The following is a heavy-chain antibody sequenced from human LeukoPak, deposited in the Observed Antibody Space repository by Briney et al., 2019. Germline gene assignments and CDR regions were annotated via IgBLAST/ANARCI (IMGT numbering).Heavy chain of an antibody. CDR3: ASETNCSGGSCYQT. CDR1: GCTFSSYG. J-gene: IGHJ5*02. D-gene: IGHD2-15*01. CDR2: IWYDGSNK. V-gene: IGHV3-33*01. Sequence: GRSLRLSCAASGCTFSSYGMHWVRQAPGKGLEWVAVIWYDGSNKYYADSVKGRFTISRDNSKNTLYLQMNSLRAEDTAVYYCASETNCSGGSCYQTWGQGTLVTVSS.